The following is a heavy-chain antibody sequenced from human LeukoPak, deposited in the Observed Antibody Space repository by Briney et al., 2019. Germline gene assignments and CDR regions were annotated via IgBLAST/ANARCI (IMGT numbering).Heavy chain of an antibody. CDR1: GGTFRNFA. CDR3: ARDPATLGYCSGGNCYRYNWFDP. Sequence: GSSVKVSCTASGGTFRNFAINWVRQAPGQGLEWMGRIVPIFGTRNYTQNFQGRVTITADRSTGTAYMELRSLRIDDTAAYYCARDPATLGYCSGGNCYRYNWFDPWGRGTLVTVSS. CDR2: IVPIFGTR. J-gene: IGHJ5*02. D-gene: IGHD2-15*01. V-gene: IGHV1-69*06.